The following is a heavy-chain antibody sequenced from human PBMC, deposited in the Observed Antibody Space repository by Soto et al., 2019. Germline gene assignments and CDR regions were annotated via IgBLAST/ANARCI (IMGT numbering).Heavy chain of an antibody. D-gene: IGHD3-22*01. CDR1: GFTFDDHT. V-gene: IGHV3-9*01. CDR2: ISWNSGII. CDR3: TKDTHSPSGYFEAFDV. Sequence: DAQLVESGGGLVQPGKSLRISCVASGFTFDDHTMHWVRQAPGRGREWVSCISWNSGIIGYADSVKGRFTISRDNAKNSLYLRMDSLRPEDTAVYYCTKDTHSPSGYFEAFDVWGQGTKVTVSS. J-gene: IGHJ3*01.